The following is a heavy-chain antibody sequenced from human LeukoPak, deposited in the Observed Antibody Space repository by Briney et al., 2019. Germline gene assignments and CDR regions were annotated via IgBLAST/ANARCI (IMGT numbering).Heavy chain of an antibody. J-gene: IGHJ4*02. Sequence: SETLSLTCSVSGGSISAYYWSWIRQPAGKGLEWIGRVYRTGNTNYNPSLQSRVTMSVDTSKNQISLRLRSVTAADTAVYLCAREGGPYRPLDYSGQGTLVTVSS. CDR3: AREGGPYRPLDY. CDR1: GGSISAYY. V-gene: IGHV4-4*07. CDR2: VYRTGNT.